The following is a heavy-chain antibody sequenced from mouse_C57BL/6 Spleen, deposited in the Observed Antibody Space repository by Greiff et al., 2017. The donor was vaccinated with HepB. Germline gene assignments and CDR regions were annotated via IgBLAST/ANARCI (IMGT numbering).Heavy chain of an antibody. Sequence: QVQLQQPGAELVKPGASVKLSCKASGYTFTSYWMQWVKQRPGQGLEWIGEIDPSDSYTNYNQKFKGKATLTVDTSSSTAYMQLSSLTSEDSAVYYCARVGINTVEGYWGQGTTLTVSS. J-gene: IGHJ2*01. CDR2: IDPSDSYT. CDR3: ARVGINTVEGY. D-gene: IGHD1-1*01. V-gene: IGHV1-50*01. CDR1: GYTFTSYW.